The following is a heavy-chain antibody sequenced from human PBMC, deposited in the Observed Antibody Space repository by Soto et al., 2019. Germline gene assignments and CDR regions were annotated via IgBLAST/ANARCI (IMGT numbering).Heavy chain of an antibody. V-gene: IGHV3-23*01. Sequence: PVGSLRLSCAASGFTFSSYAMNWVRQAPGKGLEWVSSISGSGGSTYFADSVKGRFTISRDNSKNTLYLQMNSLRAGDTAVYYCSKSVVPAGRWFEPWGQGTLVTVSS. CDR3: SKSVVPAGRWFEP. CDR1: GFTFSSYA. D-gene: IGHD2-2*01. J-gene: IGHJ5*02. CDR2: ISGSGGST.